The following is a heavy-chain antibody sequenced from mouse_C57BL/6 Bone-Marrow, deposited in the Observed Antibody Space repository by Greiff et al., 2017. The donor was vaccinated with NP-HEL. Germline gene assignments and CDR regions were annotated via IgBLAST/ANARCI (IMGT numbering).Heavy chain of an antibody. D-gene: IGHD2-2*01. CDR3: ARSGLYYGFFFAY. V-gene: IGHV1-53*01. J-gene: IGHJ3*01. CDR1: GYTFTSYW. CDR2: INPSNGGT. Sequence: QVQLKQPGTELVKPGASVKLSCKASGYTFTSYWMHWVKQRPGQGLEWIGNINPSNGGTNYNEKFKSKATLTVDKSSSTAYMQLSSLTSEDSAVYYCARSGLYYGFFFAYWGQGTLVTVSA.